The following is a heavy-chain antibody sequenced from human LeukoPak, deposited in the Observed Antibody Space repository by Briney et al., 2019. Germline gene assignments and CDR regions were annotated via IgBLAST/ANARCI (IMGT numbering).Heavy chain of an antibody. CDR1: GGSISSYY. V-gene: IGHV4-59*08. CDR2: IYYSGST. J-gene: IGHJ6*02. D-gene: IGHD6-13*01. Sequence: PSETLSLTCTVSGGSISSYYWSWIRQPPGKGLEWIGYIYYSGSTNYNPSLKSRVTISVDTSKNQFSLKLSSVTAADTAVYYCASSPLNGIAAAGNYYYYGMDVWGQGTTVTVSS. CDR3: ASSPLNGIAAAGNYYYYGMDV.